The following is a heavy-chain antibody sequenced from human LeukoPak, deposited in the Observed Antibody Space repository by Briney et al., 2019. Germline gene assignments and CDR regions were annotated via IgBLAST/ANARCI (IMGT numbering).Heavy chain of an antibody. CDR2: IYYSGST. V-gene: IGHV4-59*01. J-gene: IGHJ5*02. D-gene: IGHD5-18*01. CDR1: GGSISSYY. Sequence: PSETLSLTCTVSGGSISSYYWSWIRQPPGKGLEWVGYIYYSGSTNYNPSLKSRVTISVDTSKNQFSLKLSSVTAADTAVYYCARESTAMAYNWFAPWGQGTLVTVSS. CDR3: ARESTAMAYNWFAP.